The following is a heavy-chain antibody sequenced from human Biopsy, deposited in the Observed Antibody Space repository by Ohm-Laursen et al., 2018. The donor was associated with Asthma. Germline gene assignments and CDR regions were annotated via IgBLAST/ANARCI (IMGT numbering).Heavy chain of an antibody. CDR3: AKWDTYYDFWSGYYTRYRYYYYGMDV. J-gene: IGHJ6*02. Sequence: SLSLSCAASGFSFFTYGRHWVRQAPGKGLEWVAVISYDGSNKYYADSVKGRFTISRDNSKNTLYLQMNSLRAEDTAVYYCAKWDTYYDFWSGYYTRYRYYYYGMDVWGQGTTVTVSS. CDR1: GFSFFTYG. D-gene: IGHD3-3*01. V-gene: IGHV3-30*18. CDR2: ISYDGSNK.